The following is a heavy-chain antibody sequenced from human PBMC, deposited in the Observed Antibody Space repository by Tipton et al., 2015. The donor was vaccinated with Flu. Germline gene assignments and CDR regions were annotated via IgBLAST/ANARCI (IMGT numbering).Heavy chain of an antibody. CDR3: ARSPMVRGVTKVDV. CDR2: INTNSGGT. Sequence: QLVQSGAEVKNPGASVKVSCKASGYTFTGYYIHWVRQAPGQGLEWMGWINTNSGGTNYAQKFRGRVTMSRDTSMSTAYMELSSLRSDDTAVYYCARSPMVRGVTKVDVWGQGTTVTVSS. J-gene: IGHJ6*02. V-gene: IGHV1-2*02. CDR1: GYTFTGYY. D-gene: IGHD3-10*01.